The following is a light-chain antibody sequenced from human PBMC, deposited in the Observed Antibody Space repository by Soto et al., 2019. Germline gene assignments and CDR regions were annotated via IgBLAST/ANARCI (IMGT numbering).Light chain of an antibody. V-gene: IGKV3-11*01. CDR2: DAF. J-gene: IGKJ4*01. Sequence: EIVLTQSPAHLSLSPGERATLSCRASQSVCSYFAWYQQKPGQAPRLLIYDAFSRATGIPARFSGSGSGTDFTLTISSLEPEDFAVYFCQQRSSWPLTFGGGTMVEIK. CDR1: QSVCSY. CDR3: QQRSSWPLT.